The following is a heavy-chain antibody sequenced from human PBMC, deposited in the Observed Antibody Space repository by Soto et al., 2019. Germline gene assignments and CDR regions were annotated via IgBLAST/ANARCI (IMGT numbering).Heavy chain of an antibody. CDR2: TSGSGGST. Sequence: EVQLLESGGGLVQPGGSLRLSCAASGFTFSSYAMSWVRQAPGKGLEWVSATSGSGGSTYYADSVKGRFTISRDNSKNTRYLQLNSLRAEDTAVYYCARYCISTSCYIRYGMDVWGQGTTVTVSS. CDR1: GFTFSSYA. CDR3: ARYCISTSCYIRYGMDV. V-gene: IGHV3-23*01. J-gene: IGHJ6*02. D-gene: IGHD2-2*02.